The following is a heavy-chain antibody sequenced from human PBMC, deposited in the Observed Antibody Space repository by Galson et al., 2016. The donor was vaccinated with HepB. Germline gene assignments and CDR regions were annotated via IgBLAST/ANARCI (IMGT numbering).Heavy chain of an antibody. CDR3: ARALRGSSTRRNDALDV. J-gene: IGHJ3*01. D-gene: IGHD2-2*01. Sequence: ETLSLTCSVSGGSISSYYCNWIRQPAGKGLEWIGRMYSSGSYNYNPSLPSRVTMSVDTSKNQFSLKLSSVRAADTAVYYCARALRGSSTRRNDALDVWGQGIRVTVSS. CDR1: GGSISSYY. CDR2: MYSSGSY. V-gene: IGHV4-4*07.